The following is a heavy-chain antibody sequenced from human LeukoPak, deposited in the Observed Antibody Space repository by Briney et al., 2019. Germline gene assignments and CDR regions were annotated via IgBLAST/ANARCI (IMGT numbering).Heavy chain of an antibody. V-gene: IGHV4-34*01. J-gene: IGHJ6*02. CDR3: ARGETYSGSYLFGMDV. CDR2: INHSGST. D-gene: IGHD1-26*01. Sequence: SETLSLTCAVYGGSFSGYYWSWIRQPPGKGLEWIVEINHSGSTNYNPSLKSRVTISVDTSKNQFSLRLSSVTAADTAVYYCARGETYSGSYLFGMDVWGQGTTVTVSS. CDR1: GGSFSGYY.